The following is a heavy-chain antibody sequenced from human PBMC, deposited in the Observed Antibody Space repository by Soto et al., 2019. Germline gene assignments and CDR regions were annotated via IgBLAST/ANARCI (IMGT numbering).Heavy chain of an antibody. D-gene: IGHD3-10*01. J-gene: IGHJ6*03. CDR1: GGSFSGYY. V-gene: IGHV4-34*01. CDR2: INHSGST. Sequence: SETLSLTCAVYGGSFSGYYWSWIRQPPGKGLEWIGEINHSGSTNYNPSLKSRVTISVDTSKNQFSLKLSSVTAADTAVYYCARGPRITMVRGVIPYYMDVWGKGTTVTVSS. CDR3: ARGPRITMVRGVIPYYMDV.